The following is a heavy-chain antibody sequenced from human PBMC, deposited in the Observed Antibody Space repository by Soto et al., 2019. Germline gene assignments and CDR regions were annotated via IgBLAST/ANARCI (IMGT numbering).Heavy chain of an antibody. CDR1: GGSLSEYF. CDR2: VYYLGST. CDR3: ARDGYDGSGSPYPAY. Sequence: SETLSLTCSVSGGSLSEYFWSWIRQSPERGLEWIGYVYYLGSTDYNPPLKSRVTISVDTSKRQFSLRLSSVTAADAAIYYCARDGYDGSGSPYPAYWGPGTQVTVSS. D-gene: IGHD3-10*01. V-gene: IGHV4-59*01. J-gene: IGHJ4*02.